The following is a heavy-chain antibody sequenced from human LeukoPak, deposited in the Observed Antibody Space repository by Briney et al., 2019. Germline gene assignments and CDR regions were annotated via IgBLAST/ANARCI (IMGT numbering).Heavy chain of an antibody. V-gene: IGHV3-7*03. CDR2: IKQDGSEK. D-gene: IGHD1-7*01. CDR3: AKDDPIITGTLMEDAFDI. CDR1: GFTFSSYW. J-gene: IGHJ3*02. Sequence: PGGSLRLSCAASGFTFSSYWMSWVRQAPGKGLEWVANIKQDGSEKYYVDSVKGRFTISRDNAKNSLYLQMNSLRAEDTAVYYCAKDDPIITGTLMEDAFDIWGQGTMVTVSS.